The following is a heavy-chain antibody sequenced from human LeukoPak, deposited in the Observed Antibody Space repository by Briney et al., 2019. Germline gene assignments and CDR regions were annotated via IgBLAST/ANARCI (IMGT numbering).Heavy chain of an antibody. J-gene: IGHJ3*02. D-gene: IGHD3-10*01. CDR3: AKDGAITMVRGVIITFGSGDAFDI. CDR1: GFTFSSYA. CDR2: ISGSGGST. Sequence: PGGSLRLSCAASGFTFSSYAMSWVRQAPGKGLEWVSAISGSGGSTYYADSVKGRFTISRDNSKNTLYLQMNSLRAEDTAVYYCAKDGAITMVRGVIITFGSGDAFDIWGQGTMVTVSS. V-gene: IGHV3-23*01.